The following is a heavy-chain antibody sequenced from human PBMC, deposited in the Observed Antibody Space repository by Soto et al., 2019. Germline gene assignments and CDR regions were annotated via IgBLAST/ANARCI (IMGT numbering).Heavy chain of an antibody. V-gene: IGHV4-30-4*01. J-gene: IGHJ6*02. D-gene: IGHD2-2*01. CDR3: ARVVPAAPFLYYYGMDV. CDR2: IYYSGST. CDR1: GGSISSGDYY. Sequence: SETLSLTCTVSGGSISSGDYYWSWIRQPPGKGLEWIGYIYYSGSTYYNPSLKSRVTISVDTSKNQFSLKLSSVTAADTAVYYCARVVPAAPFLYYYGMDVWGQGTTVTVSS.